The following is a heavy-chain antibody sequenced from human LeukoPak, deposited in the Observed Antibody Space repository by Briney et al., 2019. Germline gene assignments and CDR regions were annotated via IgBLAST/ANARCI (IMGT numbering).Heavy chain of an antibody. J-gene: IGHJ4*02. D-gene: IGHD2-2*01. CDR1: GFTFSSYS. CDR3: AKEGYCSSISCPQFDY. CDR2: IQYDGGNK. V-gene: IGHV3-30*02. Sequence: GGSLRLSCAASGFTFSSYSMNWVRQAPGKGLEWVAFIQYDGGNKYYADSVKGRFTISRDNSKNTLFLQMNRLRAEDTAVYYCAKEGYCSSISCPQFDYWGQGTLVTVSS.